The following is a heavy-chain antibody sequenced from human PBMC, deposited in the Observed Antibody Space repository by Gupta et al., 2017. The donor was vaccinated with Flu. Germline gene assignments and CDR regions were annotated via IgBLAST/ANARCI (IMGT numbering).Heavy chain of an antibody. D-gene: IGHD2-2*01. J-gene: IGHJ4*02. Sequence: GKGLEWVGRIKSKSEGETIDYAAPVKGRFTITNDASMGTLYLRMDSLKTEDTAVYYCTTPRYCTSTSCGSIDYWGQGTLVTVSS. V-gene: IGHV3-15*01. CDR2: IKSKSEGETI. CDR3: TTPRYCTSTSCGSIDY.